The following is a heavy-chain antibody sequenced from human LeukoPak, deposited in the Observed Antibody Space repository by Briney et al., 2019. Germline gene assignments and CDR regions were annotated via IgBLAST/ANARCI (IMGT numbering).Heavy chain of an antibody. CDR1: GFTFSDYY. J-gene: IGHJ3*02. CDR3: ARPPYSSGWYLDAFDI. Sequence: PGGSLRLSCAAPGFTFSDYYMSWIRQAPGKGLEWVSYISSSGSTIYYADSVKGRFTISRDNAKNSLYLQMNSLRAEDTAVYYCARPPYSSGWYLDAFDIWGQGTMVTVSS. D-gene: IGHD6-19*01. V-gene: IGHV3-11*04. CDR2: ISSSGSTI.